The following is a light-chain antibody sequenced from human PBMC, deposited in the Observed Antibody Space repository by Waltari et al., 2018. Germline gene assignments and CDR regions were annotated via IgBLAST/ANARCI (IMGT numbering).Light chain of an antibody. J-gene: IGKJ1*01. CDR1: QNLLYGSNNKNY. CDR3: QQYYSSPWT. Sequence: DIVMTQSPDSLPVSLGERATIHCKSRQNLLYGSNNKNYLSWYQQKAGQPPKLLIYWASSRESGVPDRFSGSGSGTDFTLTISSLQAEDVAVYYCQQYYSSPWTFGQGTKVEIK. CDR2: WAS. V-gene: IGKV4-1*01.